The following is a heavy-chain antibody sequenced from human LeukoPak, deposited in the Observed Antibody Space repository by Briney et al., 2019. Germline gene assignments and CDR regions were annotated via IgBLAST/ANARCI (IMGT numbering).Heavy chain of an antibody. Sequence: SATVSLTCTVSGYSITIGYYWGWLRPPPGEGLEWIGSIYHSGSTYYNPTLKSRVTISVDTSKNQFSLKLSSVTAADTAVYYCARAPLQWLADYWGQGTLVTVSS. CDR2: IYHSGST. D-gene: IGHD6-19*01. CDR1: GYSITIGYY. V-gene: IGHV4-38-2*02. J-gene: IGHJ4*02. CDR3: ARAPLQWLADY.